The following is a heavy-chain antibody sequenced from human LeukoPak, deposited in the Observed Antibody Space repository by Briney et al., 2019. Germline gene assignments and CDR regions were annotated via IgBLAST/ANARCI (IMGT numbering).Heavy chain of an antibody. D-gene: IGHD1-7*01. V-gene: IGHV3-30*18. CDR2: ISYDGSNK. Sequence: GGSLRLSCAASGFTFSSYGMHWVRQAPGKGLEWVAVISYDGSNKYYADSVKGRFTTSRDNSKNTLYLQMNSLRAEDTAVYYCAKDWNYDRYFDYWGQGTLVTVSS. J-gene: IGHJ4*02. CDR3: AKDWNYDRYFDY. CDR1: GFTFSSYG.